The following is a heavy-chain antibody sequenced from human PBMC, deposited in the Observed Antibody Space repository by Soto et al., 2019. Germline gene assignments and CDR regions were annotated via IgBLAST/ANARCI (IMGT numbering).Heavy chain of an antibody. CDR3: ARDRVYSSSWVDY. CDR1: GFTFSSYA. D-gene: IGHD6-13*01. V-gene: IGHV3-30-3*01. J-gene: IGHJ4*02. CDR2: ISYDGSNK. Sequence: QVQLVESGGGVVQPGRSLRLSCAASGFTFSSYAMHWVRQAPGKGLEWVAVISYDGSNKYYADSVKGRFTISRDNSKNTLYRQMNSLRAEDTAVYYCARDRVYSSSWVDYWGQGTLVTVSS.